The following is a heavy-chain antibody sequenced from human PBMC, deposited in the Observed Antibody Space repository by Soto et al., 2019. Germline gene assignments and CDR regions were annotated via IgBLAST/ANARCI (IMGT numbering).Heavy chain of an antibody. Sequence: ASVKVSCKASGYTFTSYGISWVRQAPGQGLEWMGWISAYNGNTNYAQKLQGRVTMTTDTSTSTAYMELRSLRAEDTAVYYCAKDTFYYSSSGYYVFDSWGTGTLVTVSS. D-gene: IGHD3-22*01. CDR1: GYTFTSYG. J-gene: IGHJ4*02. CDR3: AKDTFYYSSSGYYVFDS. V-gene: IGHV1-18*01. CDR2: ISAYNGNT.